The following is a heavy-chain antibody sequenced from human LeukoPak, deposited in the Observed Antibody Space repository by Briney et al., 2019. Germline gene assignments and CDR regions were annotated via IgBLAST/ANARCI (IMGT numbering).Heavy chain of an antibody. CDR2: IFYSGST. V-gene: IGHV4-59*01. CDR3: ARTDDAFHI. D-gene: IGHD2-21*02. Sequence: SETLSLTCSVSGGSINNYYWSWIRQPPGKGLEWIGHIFYSGSTNYNPSLKSRVTISLVMSKNPISLKLSSVTTADTAMYYCARTDDAFHIWGHGTTVTVSS. J-gene: IGHJ3*02. CDR1: GGSINNYY.